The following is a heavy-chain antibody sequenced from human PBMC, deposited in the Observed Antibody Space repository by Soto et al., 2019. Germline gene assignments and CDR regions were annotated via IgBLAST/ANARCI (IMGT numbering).Heavy chain of an antibody. CDR1: EFTFSDHH. CDR2: STTKANSYTT. CDR3: SSLATRSTGFDS. J-gene: IGHJ4*02. V-gene: IGHV3-72*01. D-gene: IGHD5-12*01. Sequence: GGSLRLSCAASEFTFSDHHIDWVRQVPGKGLEWVGRSTTKANSYTTIYAASVRGRFTISRDDSRNSVYLQMNNLETEDTAVYFCSSLATRSTGFDSWGQGTLVTVSS.